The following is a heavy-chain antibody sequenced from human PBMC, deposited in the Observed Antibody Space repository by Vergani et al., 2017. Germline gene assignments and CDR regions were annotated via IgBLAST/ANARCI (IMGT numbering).Heavy chain of an antibody. CDR2: ISGNSGSI. CDR1: GFTFDDYA. D-gene: IGHD6-6*01. CDR3: AKDIGGQLSYMDV. J-gene: IGHJ6*03. V-gene: IGHV3-9*01. Sequence: EVQLVESGGGLVQPGRSLRLSCAASGFTFDDYAMHWVRQAPGKGLEWVSGISGNSGSIGYADSVKGRFNISRDNAKNSLYLQMNSLRAEDTALYYCAKDIGGQLSYMDVWGKGTTVTVSS.